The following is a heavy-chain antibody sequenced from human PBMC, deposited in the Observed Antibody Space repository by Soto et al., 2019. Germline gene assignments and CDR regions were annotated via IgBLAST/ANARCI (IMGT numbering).Heavy chain of an antibody. CDR2: INHSGST. J-gene: IGHJ6*03. Sequence: SETLSLTCAVYGGSFSGYYWSWIRQPPGKGLEWIGEINHSGSTNYNPSLKSRVTISVDTSKNQFSLKLSSVTAADTAVYYCARDYYYYMDVWGKGTTVTVSS. CDR3: ARDYYYYMDV. V-gene: IGHV4-34*01. CDR1: GGSFSGYY.